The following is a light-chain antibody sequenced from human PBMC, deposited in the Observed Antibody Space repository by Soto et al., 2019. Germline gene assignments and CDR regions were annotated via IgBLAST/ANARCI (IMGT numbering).Light chain of an antibody. V-gene: IGKV3-20*01. CDR1: QSVGGSS. CDR2: HTS. J-gene: IGKJ1*01. Sequence: ETVLTQSPGTLSFSPGERATLSGGASQSVGGSSLAWYQQRPGQAPRLLIYHTSNRATGIPDRFSGSGSGTDFTLTISRLEPEDFAVYYCQQYHSSPRTFGQGTKVDI. CDR3: QQYHSSPRT.